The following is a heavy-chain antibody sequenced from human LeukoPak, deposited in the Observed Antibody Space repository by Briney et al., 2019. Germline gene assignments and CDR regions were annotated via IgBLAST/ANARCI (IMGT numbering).Heavy chain of an antibody. CDR2: IIPSFGTA. CDR3: ARAPHGYGDYVRAFDI. Sequence: SEKVSCKASGGTLSSYAISCVRQAPGQGLVWVGGIIPSFGTANYAQKFQGRVTITTDESTSTAYLQLSSVRYKDTAVYYCARAPHGYGDYVRAFDIWGQGTMVTVSS. V-gene: IGHV1-69*05. D-gene: IGHD4-17*01. J-gene: IGHJ3*02. CDR1: GGTLSSYA.